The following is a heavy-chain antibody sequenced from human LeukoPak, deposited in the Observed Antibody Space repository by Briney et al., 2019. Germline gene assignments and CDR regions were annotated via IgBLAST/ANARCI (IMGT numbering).Heavy chain of an antibody. J-gene: IGHJ4*02. CDR2: IKSKTDGGTT. V-gene: IGHV3-15*01. D-gene: IGHD3-9*01. CDR1: GFTFSNAW. Sequence: GGSLRLSCAASGFTFSNAWMSWVRQAPGKGLEWVGRIKSKTDGGTTDYAAPVKGRFTISRDDSKNTLYLQMNSLKTEDTAVYYCTTGVLHDILTGYYKSPFDYWGQGTLVTVSS. CDR3: TTGVLHDILTGYYKSPFDY.